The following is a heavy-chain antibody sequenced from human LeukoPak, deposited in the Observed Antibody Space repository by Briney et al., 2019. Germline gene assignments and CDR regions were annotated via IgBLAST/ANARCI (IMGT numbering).Heavy chain of an antibody. CDR2: INPNSGGA. Sequence: GASVKVSCKASAYTFTGYYMHWVRQAPGQGLEWMGRINPNSGGANYAQNFQGRVTMTRDTSISTVYMELSSLRSDDTAIYYCAREPFDYWGQGTLVTVSS. CDR3: AREPFDY. J-gene: IGHJ4*02. CDR1: AYTFTGYY. V-gene: IGHV1-2*06.